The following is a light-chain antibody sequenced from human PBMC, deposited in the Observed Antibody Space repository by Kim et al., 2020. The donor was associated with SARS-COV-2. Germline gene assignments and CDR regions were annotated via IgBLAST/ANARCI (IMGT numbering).Light chain of an antibody. CDR3: SSYTSRGSVV. CDR1: SSDVGGYAY. CDR2: DVS. Sequence: GQSITISCTGTSSDVGGYAYVFWYQHHPGKGPKVIIFDVSKRPSGVSNRFSGSRSGNTASLTISGLQAEDEADYYCSSYTSRGSVVFGGGTKVTVL. J-gene: IGLJ2*01. V-gene: IGLV2-14*03.